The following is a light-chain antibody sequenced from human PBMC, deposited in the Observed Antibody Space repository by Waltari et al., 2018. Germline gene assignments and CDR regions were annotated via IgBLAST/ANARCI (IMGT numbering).Light chain of an antibody. CDR3: AAWDASLNGWV. V-gene: IGLV1-44*01. J-gene: IGLJ3*02. Sequence: QSVLTQPPSASGTTGQRVAISCSYTRSTIGSHSVPWYQQLPGTAPKLLTHSNNQRPSGVPDRFSGSKSGTSASLAISGLQSEDEAHYYCAAWDASLNGWVFGGGTKLTVL. CDR1: RSTIGSHS. CDR2: SNN.